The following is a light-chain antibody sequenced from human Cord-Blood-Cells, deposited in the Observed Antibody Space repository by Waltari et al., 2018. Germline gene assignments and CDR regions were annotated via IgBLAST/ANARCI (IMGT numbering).Light chain of an antibody. CDR3: CSYAGSSTLV. CDR1: SSDVGSYNL. CDR2: EGS. Sequence: QSALTQHASVSGSPGQSITISCTGTSSDVGSYNLASWYQQHPGKAPKLMIYEGSKRPSGVSNRFSGSKSGNTASLTISGLQAEDEADYYCCSYAGSSTLVFGGGTKLTVL. V-gene: IGLV2-23*01. J-gene: IGLJ2*01.